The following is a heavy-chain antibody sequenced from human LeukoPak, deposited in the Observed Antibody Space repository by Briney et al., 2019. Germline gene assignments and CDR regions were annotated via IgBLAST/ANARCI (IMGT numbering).Heavy chain of an antibody. V-gene: IGHV4-39*07. CDR1: GGSISSSSYY. CDR3: ARVRRGVTTSPFDY. CDR2: IYYSGST. Sequence: PSETLSLTCTVSGGSISSSSYYWGWIRQPPGKGLEWIGSIYYSGSTNYNPSLKSRVTISVDTSKNQFSLKLSSVTAADTAVYYCARVRRGVTTSPFDYWGQGTLVTVSS. D-gene: IGHD4-17*01. J-gene: IGHJ4*02.